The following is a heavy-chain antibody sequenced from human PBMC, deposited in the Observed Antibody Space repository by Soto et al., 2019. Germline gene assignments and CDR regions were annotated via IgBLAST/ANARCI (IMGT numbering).Heavy chain of an antibody. CDR2: ISYDGSNK. V-gene: IGHV3-30-3*01. Sequence: QVQLVESGGGVVQPGRSLRLSCAASGFTFSSYAMHWVRQAPGKGLEWVAVISYDGSNKYYADSVKGRFTISRDNSKNSLDLKMNSLRAEATAVYYGARDPPWRGMAVWGQGTTVPVSS. D-gene: IGHD5-12*01. CDR3: ARDPPWRGMAV. J-gene: IGHJ6*02. CDR1: GFTFSSYA.